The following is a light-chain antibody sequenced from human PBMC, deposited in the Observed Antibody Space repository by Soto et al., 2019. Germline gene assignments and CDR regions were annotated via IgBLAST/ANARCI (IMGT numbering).Light chain of an antibody. Sequence: DIQLTQSPGFLSSSFCSTVPITCRASQGISNYLAWYQQKPGKAPELLVYSASTLQSGVPSRFSGGGSETEFSLTIGTLQPEDFATDYCLQLNRYPLTFGGGTKVDIK. CDR1: QGISNY. CDR2: SAS. V-gene: IGKV1-9*01. J-gene: IGKJ4*01. CDR3: LQLNRYPLT.